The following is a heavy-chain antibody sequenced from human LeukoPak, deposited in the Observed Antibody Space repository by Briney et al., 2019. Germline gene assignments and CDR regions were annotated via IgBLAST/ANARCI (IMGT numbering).Heavy chain of an antibody. CDR1: GFTFSGSA. Sequence: GGSLKLSCATSGFTFSGSAIHWVRQASGKGLEWVGRIRSKANNYATTDVASVRGRFTISRDDSRNTAYLQMNSLKTEDTAVYYCTRPSFDSSVSGVVYWGQGTLVTVSS. D-gene: IGHD3-22*01. CDR3: TRPSFDSSVSGVVY. J-gene: IGHJ4*02. V-gene: IGHV3-73*01. CDR2: IRSKANNYAT.